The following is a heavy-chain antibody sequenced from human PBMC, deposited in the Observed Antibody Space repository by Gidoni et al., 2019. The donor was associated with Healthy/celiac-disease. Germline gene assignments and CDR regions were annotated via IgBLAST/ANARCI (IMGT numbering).Heavy chain of an antibody. Sequence: QLQLVQSGAEVKKPGASVKVSCKVSGYTLTELSMHWVRQAPGKGLEWMGGFDPEDGETIYAQKFQGRVTMTEDTSTDTAYMELSSLRSEDTAVYYCAIPSTTVTTPRSRNYFDYWGQGTLVTVSS. D-gene: IGHD4-17*01. J-gene: IGHJ4*02. V-gene: IGHV1-24*01. CDR3: AIPSTTVTTPRSRNYFDY. CDR2: FDPEDGET. CDR1: GYTLTELS.